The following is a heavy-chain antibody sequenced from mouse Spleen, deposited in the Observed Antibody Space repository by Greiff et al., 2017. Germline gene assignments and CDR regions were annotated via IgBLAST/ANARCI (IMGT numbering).Heavy chain of an antibody. CDR3: ARQFDYDAAY. CDR1: GFSITSDYY. V-gene: IGHV3-6*01. CDR2: ISYDGSN. J-gene: IGHJ3*01. D-gene: IGHD2-4*01. Sequence: DVQLQESGPGLVKPSQSLSLTCSVTGFSITSDYYWNWIRQFPGNKLEWMGYISYDGSNNYSPSLKNRISITRDTSKNQFFLKLNSVTTEDTATYYCARQFDYDAAYWGQGTLVTVSA.